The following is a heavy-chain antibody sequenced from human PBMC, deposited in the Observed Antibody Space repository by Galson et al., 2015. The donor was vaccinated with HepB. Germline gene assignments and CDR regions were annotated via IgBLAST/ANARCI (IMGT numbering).Heavy chain of an antibody. V-gene: IGHV4-34*01. CDR1: GGSFSGYY. CDR2: INHSGST. Sequence: SETLSLTCAVYGGSFSGYYWSWIRHPPGKGLEWIGEINHSGSTNYNPSLKSRVTISVDTSKNQFSLKLSSVTAADTAVYYCARGGACSSTSCYAFDIWGQGTMVTVSS. J-gene: IGHJ3*02. D-gene: IGHD2-2*01. CDR3: ARGGACSSTSCYAFDI.